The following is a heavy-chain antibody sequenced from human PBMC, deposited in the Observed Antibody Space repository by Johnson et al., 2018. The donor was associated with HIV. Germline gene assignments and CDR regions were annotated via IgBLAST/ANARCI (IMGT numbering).Heavy chain of an antibody. CDR1: GFTFHDYT. D-gene: IGHD3-10*01. J-gene: IGHJ3*02. Sequence: VQLVESGGVVVQPGGSLRLSCAASGFTFHDYTMHWVRQAPGKGLEWVSLISWDGDSTYYANSVKGRFTISRDNSKNTVYLQMNSLRAEDTAVYYCAKDLPLVQGIIMGGGAFDIWGQGTMVTVSS. CDR3: AKDLPLVQGIIMGGGAFDI. CDR2: ISWDGDST. V-gene: IGHV3-43*01.